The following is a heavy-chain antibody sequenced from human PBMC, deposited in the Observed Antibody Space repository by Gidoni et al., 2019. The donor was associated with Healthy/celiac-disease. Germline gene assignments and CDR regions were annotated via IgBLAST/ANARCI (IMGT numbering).Heavy chain of an antibody. Sequence: QVQLVESGGGVVQPGRSLRLSCAASGFTFSSYGMHWVRKAPGKGLEWVAVISYDGSNKYYADSVKGRFTISRDNSKNTLYLQMNSLRAEDTAVYYCAKDQIPGIAAAGEGIDYWGQGTLVTVSS. CDR3: AKDQIPGIAAAGEGIDY. CDR2: ISYDGSNK. CDR1: GFTFSSYG. V-gene: IGHV3-30*18. J-gene: IGHJ4*02. D-gene: IGHD6-13*01.